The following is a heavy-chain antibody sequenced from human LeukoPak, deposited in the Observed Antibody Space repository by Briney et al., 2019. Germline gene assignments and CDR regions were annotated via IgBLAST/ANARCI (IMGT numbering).Heavy chain of an antibody. J-gene: IGHJ4*02. D-gene: IGHD4-17*01. CDR2: INEDGSGK. CDR1: GFTFSRYW. V-gene: IGHV3-7*03. Sequence: GGSLRLSRAASGFTFSRYWMTWVRRAPGKGLEWVASINEDGSGKHYVDSVKGRFTISRDNAQKSVYLEMNSLRAEDTAVYYCARAVTSTEGYWGQGTLVTVSS. CDR3: ARAVTSTEGY.